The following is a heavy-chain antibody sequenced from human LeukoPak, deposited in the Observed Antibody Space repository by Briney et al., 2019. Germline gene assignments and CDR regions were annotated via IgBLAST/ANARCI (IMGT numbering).Heavy chain of an antibody. Sequence: ASVKVSCKASGYTFSSHDINWVRQATGQGLEWMGWMNPKSGNTGYAQKFQGRVTITRNTSINTAYMELSSLRSDDTAVYYCARGSHYSSSSVDFWGQGTLVIVSS. CDR3: ARGSHYSSSSVDF. CDR2: MNPKSGNT. J-gene: IGHJ4*02. V-gene: IGHV1-8*01. CDR1: GYTFSSHD. D-gene: IGHD6-6*01.